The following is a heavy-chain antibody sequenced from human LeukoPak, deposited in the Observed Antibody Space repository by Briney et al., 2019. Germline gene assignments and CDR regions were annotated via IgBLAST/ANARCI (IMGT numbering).Heavy chain of an antibody. Sequence: PGGSLRLSCAASGFTVSSNYMSWVRQAPGKGLEWVSVIYSGGSTYYADSVKGRFTISRDNPKNTLFLQMNSLSADDTAAYYCSIESDYYRGNSGPPCWGEGTLVSVSS. J-gene: IGHJ4*02. D-gene: IGHD4-23*01. CDR2: IYSGGST. CDR1: GFTVSSNY. CDR3: SIESDYYRGNSGPPC. V-gene: IGHV3-66*01.